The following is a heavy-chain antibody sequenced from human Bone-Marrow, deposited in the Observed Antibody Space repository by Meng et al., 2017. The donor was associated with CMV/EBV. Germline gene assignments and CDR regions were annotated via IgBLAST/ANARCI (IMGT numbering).Heavy chain of an antibody. CDR2: ISAYNGNT. J-gene: IGHJ4*02. CDR1: GYTFTSYG. Sequence: GESLKISCKASGYTFTSYGISWVRQAPGQGLEWMGWISAYNGNTNYAQKLQGRVTMTTDTSTSTAYMELRSLRSDDTAVYYCARDRGPAKHKPLPLDYWGQGTLVTVSS. V-gene: IGHV1-18*01. CDR3: ARDRGPAKHKPLPLDY. D-gene: IGHD2-2*01.